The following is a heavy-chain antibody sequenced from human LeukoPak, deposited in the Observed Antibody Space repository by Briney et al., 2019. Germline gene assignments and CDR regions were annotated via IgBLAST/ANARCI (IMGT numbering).Heavy chain of an antibody. J-gene: IGHJ4*02. CDR2: IYSVGST. D-gene: IGHD6-13*01. CDR3: VRDFVSSSWMGY. V-gene: IGHV3-53*01. CDR1: GFTVSNNY. Sequence: PGGSLRLSCAASGFTVSNNYMSWVRQAPGKGLEWVSVIYSVGSTYYADSVKDRFTISRDNSKNNLYLQMNSLRAEDTAVYYCVRDFVSSSWMGYWGQGTLVTVSS.